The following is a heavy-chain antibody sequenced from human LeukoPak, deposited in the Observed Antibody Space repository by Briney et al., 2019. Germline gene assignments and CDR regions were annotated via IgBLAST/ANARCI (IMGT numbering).Heavy chain of an antibody. D-gene: IGHD3-3*01. CDR1: GYTFTSYH. Sequence: ASVKVSCEASGYTFTSYHMYWVRQAPGQGLEWMGIINPSGGSTSYAQKFQGRVTMTRDMSTSTVYMELSSLRSEDTAVYYCARDHSNDFWSGSGPLYYMDVWGKGTTVTASS. J-gene: IGHJ6*03. CDR3: ARDHSNDFWSGSGPLYYMDV. V-gene: IGHV1-46*01. CDR2: INPSGGST.